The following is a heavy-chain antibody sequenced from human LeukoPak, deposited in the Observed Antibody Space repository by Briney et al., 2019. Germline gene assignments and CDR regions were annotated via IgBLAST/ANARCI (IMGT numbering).Heavy chain of an antibody. J-gene: IGHJ4*02. CDR3: ARHNYVFDY. Sequence: PGGSLRLSCAASGFTFSSYWMSWVRQAPGKGLEWVANMKYDGSEKYYVDSVKGRFTISRDNAKNSLYLQTNSLRAEETAVYYCARHNYVFDYWGQGTLVTVSS. CDR2: MKYDGSEK. V-gene: IGHV3-7*01. D-gene: IGHD4-11*01. CDR1: GFTFSSYW.